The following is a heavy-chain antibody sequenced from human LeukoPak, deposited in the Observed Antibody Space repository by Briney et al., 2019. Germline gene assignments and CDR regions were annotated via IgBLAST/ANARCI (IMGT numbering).Heavy chain of an antibody. V-gene: IGHV4-4*07. CDR2: IYTSGST. D-gene: IGHD6-6*01. J-gene: IGHJ4*02. CDR3: ATNALLVPSTFDS. Sequence: PSETLSLTCTVSGGSISSYYWSWIRQPAGKRLEWIGRIYTSGSTNYNPSLKSRVTISVDTSKNQFSLKLSSVTAADTAVYYCATNALLVPSTFDSWGRGTLVIVSS. CDR1: GGSISSYY.